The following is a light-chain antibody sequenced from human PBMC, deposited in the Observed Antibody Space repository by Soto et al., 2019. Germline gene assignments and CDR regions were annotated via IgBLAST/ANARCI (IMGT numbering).Light chain of an antibody. CDR2: HAS. CDR1: QDIGDW. V-gene: IGKV1-12*01. CDR3: QQGKNFPYT. J-gene: IGKJ2*01. Sequence: IQMTQSPSTVSASVGDRVDISCRAAQDIGDWLAWYQQRPGEAPKLLIYHASTLHTGVPPRFSGTRSGTLFTLSVSGLQPEDFATYYCQQGKNFPYTFGHGTRLET.